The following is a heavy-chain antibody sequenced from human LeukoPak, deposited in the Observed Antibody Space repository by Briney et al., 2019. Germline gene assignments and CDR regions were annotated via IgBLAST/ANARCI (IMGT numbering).Heavy chain of an antibody. Sequence: KSGGSLRLSCAASGFTFSTYAMSWVRRAPGKGLEWVSVITSSSDYIYYADSLKGRFTVSRDNAKNSLYLQVNSLRAEDTAVYYCVRESVYYDSSGYYNVLDYWGQGTLVTVSS. J-gene: IGHJ4*02. D-gene: IGHD3-22*01. V-gene: IGHV3-21*01. CDR2: ITSSSDYI. CDR1: GFTFSTYA. CDR3: VRESVYYDSSGYYNVLDY.